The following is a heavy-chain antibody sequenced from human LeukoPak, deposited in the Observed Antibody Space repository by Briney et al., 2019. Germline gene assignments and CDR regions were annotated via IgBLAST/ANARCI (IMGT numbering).Heavy chain of an antibody. CDR3: ARDSYYYDSSGSHSDY. Sequence: GSSVKVSCKASGGTFSSYAISWVRQAPGQGLEWMGGIIPIFGTANYAQKFQGRVTITADESTSTAYMELSSLRSEDAAVYYCARDSYYYDSSGSHSDYWGQGTLVTVS. D-gene: IGHD3-22*01. CDR2: IIPIFGTA. J-gene: IGHJ4*02. V-gene: IGHV1-69*01. CDR1: GGTFSSYA.